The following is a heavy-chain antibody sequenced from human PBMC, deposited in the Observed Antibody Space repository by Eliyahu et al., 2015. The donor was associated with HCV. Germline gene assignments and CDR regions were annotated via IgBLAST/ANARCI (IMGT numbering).Heavy chain of an antibody. CDR3: ARGPESSSFYYLFNY. CDR2: IIPIFGTA. V-gene: IGHV1-69*01. CDR1: GGTFSSNA. J-gene: IGHJ4*02. Sequence: EVKKPGSSVKVSCKASGGTFSSNAINWVRQAPGQGLEWMGGIIPIFGTANYAQKFQGRVTITADDSTRTAYMEVSSLRSEDTAVYYCARGPESSSFYYLFNYWGQGTLVTVSS. D-gene: IGHD3-22*01.